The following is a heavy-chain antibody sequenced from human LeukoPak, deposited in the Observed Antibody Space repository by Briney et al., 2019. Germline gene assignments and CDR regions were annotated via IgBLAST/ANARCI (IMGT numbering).Heavy chain of an antibody. CDR2: ISGSGGST. Sequence: PGGSVRLSCAASGFTFSSYAMSWVRQAPGQGLEWVSAISGSGGSTYYADSVKGRFTISRDNSKNTPYLQMNSLRAEDTAVYYCAKIGRSSSWSKVGWFDPWGQGTLVTVSS. CDR1: GFTFSSYA. J-gene: IGHJ5*02. V-gene: IGHV3-23*01. CDR3: AKIGRSSSWSKVGWFDP. D-gene: IGHD6-13*01.